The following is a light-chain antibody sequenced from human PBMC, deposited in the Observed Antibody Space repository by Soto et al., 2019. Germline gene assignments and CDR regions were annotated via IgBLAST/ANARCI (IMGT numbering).Light chain of an antibody. CDR1: QSVSSY. J-gene: IGKJ1*01. V-gene: IGKV3-15*01. Sequence: IVMPQSPSTLSVSPGERSTLSCRSSQSVSSYLAWYQQKPGQAPRLLIFGASNRATGIPARFSGSGSGTEFTLTISSLQSEDFAVYYCQQYNNWPTWTFGQGTKVDIK. CDR2: GAS. CDR3: QQYNNWPTWT.